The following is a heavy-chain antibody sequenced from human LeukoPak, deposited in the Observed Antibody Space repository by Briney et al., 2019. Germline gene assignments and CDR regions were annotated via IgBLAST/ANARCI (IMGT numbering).Heavy chain of an antibody. CDR1: GFTFGSYA. J-gene: IGHJ3*01. V-gene: IGHV3-23*01. D-gene: IGHD3-22*01. Sequence: GGSLRLSCEASGFTFGSYAMTWVRQAPGKGLDWVSVIGTSGADTYYADSVKGRFTVSRDNAKNTLYLHMSSLRAEDTAVYFCARRPRVSSGYYLGAFHDWGQGRTVTVSS. CDR3: ARRPRVSSGYYLGAFHD. CDR2: IGTSGADT.